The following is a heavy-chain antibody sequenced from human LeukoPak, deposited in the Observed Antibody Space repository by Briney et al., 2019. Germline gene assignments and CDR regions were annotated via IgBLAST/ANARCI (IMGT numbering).Heavy chain of an antibody. CDR2: IYYSGST. V-gene: IGHV4-30-4*08. Sequence: SQTLSLTCTVSGGSISSGDYYWSWIRQPPGKGLEWIGYIYYSGSTYYNPSLKSRVTISVDTSKNQFSLKPSSVTAADTAVYYCARETTGTTFDYWGQGTLVTVSS. CDR3: ARETTGTTFDY. CDR1: GGSISSGDYY. J-gene: IGHJ4*02. D-gene: IGHD1-1*01.